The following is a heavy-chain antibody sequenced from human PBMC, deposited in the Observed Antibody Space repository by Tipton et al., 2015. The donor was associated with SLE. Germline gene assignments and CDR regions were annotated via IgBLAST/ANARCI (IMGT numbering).Heavy chain of an antibody. V-gene: IGHV4-59*01. J-gene: IGHJ2*01. CDR3: ARDRFCGAGSCFDWSFDL. Sequence: TLSLTCTVSGGSISGYYWSWVRQPPGQGLEWIGYIHYRGSTNYNPSLKSRVTISLDTSENQFSLKLSSVTAADTAVYYCARDRFCGAGSCFDWSFDLWGSGTLVTVSS. CDR1: GGSISGYY. CDR2: IHYRGST. D-gene: IGHD2-15*01.